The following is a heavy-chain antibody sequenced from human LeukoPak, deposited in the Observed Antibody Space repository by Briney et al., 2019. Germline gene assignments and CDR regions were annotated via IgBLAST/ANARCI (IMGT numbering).Heavy chain of an antibody. CDR3: ARGTYDILTGYYPFFDY. D-gene: IGHD3-9*01. J-gene: IGHJ4*02. CDR1: GFTFSSYE. V-gene: IGHV3-48*03. Sequence: GGSLRLSCAASGFTFSSYEMNWVRQAPGKGLEWVSYISSRGSTIYYADSVKGRFTISRDNAKNSLYLQMNSLRAEDTAVYYCARGTYDILTGYYPFFDYWGQGTLVTVSS. CDR2: ISSRGSTI.